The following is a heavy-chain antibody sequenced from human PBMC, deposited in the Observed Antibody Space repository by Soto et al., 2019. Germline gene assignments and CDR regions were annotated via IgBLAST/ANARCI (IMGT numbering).Heavy chain of an antibody. CDR3: ARDGGYCSSTSRYDYYYYGMDV. V-gene: IGHV1-3*01. CDR2: INAGNGNT. CDR1: GYTFTSYA. D-gene: IGHD2-2*01. J-gene: IGHJ6*02. Sequence: QVQLVQSGAEVKKPGASVKVSCKASGYTFTSYAMHWVRQAPGQRLEWMGWINAGNGNTKYSQKFQGRVTITRDTSASTAYMELSSLRYEDTAVYYCARDGGYCSSTSRYDYYYYGMDVWGQGTTVTVSS.